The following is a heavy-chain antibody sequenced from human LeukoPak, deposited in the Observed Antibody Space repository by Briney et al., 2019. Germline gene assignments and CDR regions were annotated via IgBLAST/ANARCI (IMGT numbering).Heavy chain of an antibody. D-gene: IGHD6-19*01. CDR3: ARVSGWYSPELQH. CDR2: INPNSGGT. V-gene: IGHV1-2*04. CDR1: GYTFTGYY. J-gene: IGHJ1*01. Sequence: ASVKVSRKASGYTFTGYYMHWVRQAPGQGLEWMGWINPNSGGTNYAQKFQGWVTMTRDTSISTAYMELSRLRSDDTAVYYCARVSGWYSPELQHWGQGTLVTVSS.